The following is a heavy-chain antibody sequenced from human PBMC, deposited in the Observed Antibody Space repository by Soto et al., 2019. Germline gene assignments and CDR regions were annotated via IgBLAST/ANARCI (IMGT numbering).Heavy chain of an antibody. D-gene: IGHD3-3*01. V-gene: IGHV1-69*01. CDR3: ARDAIFGVVIREIDSYYGMGV. Sequence: QVQLVQSGAEVKKPGSSVKVSCKASGGTFSNYAISWVRQAPGQGLEWMGGIIPIFGTTNYAKKFQGRVTITADESRRTAYMELSSLRSEDTAVYYCARDAIFGVVIREIDSYYGMGVWGQGTTVTVSS. CDR1: GGTFSNYA. J-gene: IGHJ6*02. CDR2: IIPIFGTT.